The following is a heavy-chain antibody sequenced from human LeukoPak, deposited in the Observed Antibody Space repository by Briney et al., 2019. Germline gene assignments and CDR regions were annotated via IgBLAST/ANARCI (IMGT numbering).Heavy chain of an antibody. CDR1: GFTFSNYA. Sequence: SGGSLRFSCAASGFTFSNYAMSWVRQAPGKGLEWVSAISGSASSTYHADSVRGRFTISGDNAKNTLYLQMNSLRAEDTAMYYCARSGRGGAFDIWGQGTMVTVSS. J-gene: IGHJ3*02. CDR2: ISGSASST. CDR3: ARSGRGGAFDI. D-gene: IGHD1-26*01. V-gene: IGHV3-23*01.